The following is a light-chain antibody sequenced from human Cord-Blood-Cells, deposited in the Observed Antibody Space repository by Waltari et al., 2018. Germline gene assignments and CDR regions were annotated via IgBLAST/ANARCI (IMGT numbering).Light chain of an antibody. CDR1: QSVLYSSNNKIY. J-gene: IGKJ3*01. CDR2: WPS. CDR3: QQYYSTPFT. V-gene: IGKV4-1*01. Sequence: DIVMTHSLDSLAVSLGERAPTNCKSRQSVLYSSNNKIYLAWYQQKPGQPPKLLIYWPSTRESGVPDRFSGSGSGTDFTLTISSLQAEDVVVYYCQQYYSTPFTFGPGTKVDIK.